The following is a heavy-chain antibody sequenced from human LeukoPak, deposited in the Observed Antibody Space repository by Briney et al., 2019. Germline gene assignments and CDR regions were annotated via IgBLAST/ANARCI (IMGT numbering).Heavy chain of an antibody. CDR3: AKDSGVTMIVVPDY. D-gene: IGHD3-22*01. CDR1: GFTFSSYA. Sequence: GGSLRLSCAACGFTFSSYAMSWVRQAPGKGLEWVSAISGSGGSTYYADSVKGRFTISRDNSKNTLYLQMNSLRAEDTAVYYCAKDSGVTMIVVPDYWGQGTLVTVSS. V-gene: IGHV3-23*01. CDR2: ISGSGGST. J-gene: IGHJ4*02.